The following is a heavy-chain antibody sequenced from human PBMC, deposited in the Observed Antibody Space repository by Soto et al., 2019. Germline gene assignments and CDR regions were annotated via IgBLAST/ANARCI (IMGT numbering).Heavy chain of an antibody. CDR1: GFTFSSYW. V-gene: IGHV3-7*01. J-gene: IGHJ4*02. D-gene: IGHD6-13*01. CDR3: ATSRTFDY. CDR2: IKQDGSEK. Sequence: LRLSCVVSGFTFSSYWMNWVRQAPGKGLEWVANIKQDGSEKYYVDSAKGRFTISRDNAKNSLYLQMNNLSAEDTAIYYCATSRTFDYWGQGTLVTVS.